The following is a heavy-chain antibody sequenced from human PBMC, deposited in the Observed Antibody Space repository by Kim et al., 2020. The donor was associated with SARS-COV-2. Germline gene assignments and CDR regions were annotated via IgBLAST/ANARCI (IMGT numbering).Heavy chain of an antibody. CDR1: GGTFSSYA. CDR2: IIPIFGTA. Sequence: SVKVSCKASGGTFSSYAISWVRQAPGQGLEWMGGIIPIFGTANYAQKFQGRVTITADESTSTAYMELSSLRSEDTAVYYCAREGRLTSIAVAGTGGGWFDPWGQGTLVTVSS. V-gene: IGHV1-69*13. D-gene: IGHD6-19*01. J-gene: IGHJ5*02. CDR3: AREGRLTSIAVAGTGGGWFDP.